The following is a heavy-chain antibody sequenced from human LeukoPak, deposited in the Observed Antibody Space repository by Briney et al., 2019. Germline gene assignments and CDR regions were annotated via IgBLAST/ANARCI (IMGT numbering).Heavy chain of an antibody. D-gene: IGHD3-22*01. V-gene: IGHV4-34*01. CDR2: INHSGST. J-gene: IGHJ5*02. Sequence: SETLSLTCAVYGGSFSGYYWSWIRQPPGKGLEWIGEINHSGSTNYNPSLKSRVTISVNTSKNQFSLKLSSVTAADTAVYYCAGWDITMIAVDPWGQGTLVTVSS. CDR1: GGSFSGYY. CDR3: AGWDITMIAVDP.